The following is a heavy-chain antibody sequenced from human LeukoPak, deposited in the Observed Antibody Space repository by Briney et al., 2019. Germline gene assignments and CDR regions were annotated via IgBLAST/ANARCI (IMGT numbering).Heavy chain of an antibody. V-gene: IGHV1-69*10. CDR2: IIPIVGIT. CDR1: GGTFISYA. J-gene: IGHJ4*02. CDR3: ARGGYYYDSSGYSHLPDY. Sequence: GASVKVSCKASGGTFISYAFSWVRQAPGQGLEWMGWIIPIVGITNYAQMFQGRVTITADESTSTAYMELSSLRSEDTAVYYCARGGYYYDSSGYSHLPDYWGQGTLVTVSA. D-gene: IGHD3-22*01.